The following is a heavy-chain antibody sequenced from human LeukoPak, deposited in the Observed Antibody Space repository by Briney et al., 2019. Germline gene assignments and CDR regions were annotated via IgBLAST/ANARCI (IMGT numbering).Heavy chain of an antibody. CDR2: INPSGTTT. Sequence: GAXVKVXXXASGYTFTSYYMHWVRQAPGQGLEWMGIINPSGTTTTYARKFQGRLTLTRDMSTTTDYMELSSLTSEDTAMYYCARDXSVEDRAWWFDPWGQGTLVTVSS. D-gene: IGHD4-23*01. CDR3: ARDXSVEDRAWWFDP. J-gene: IGHJ5*02. V-gene: IGHV1-46*01. CDR1: GYTFTSYY.